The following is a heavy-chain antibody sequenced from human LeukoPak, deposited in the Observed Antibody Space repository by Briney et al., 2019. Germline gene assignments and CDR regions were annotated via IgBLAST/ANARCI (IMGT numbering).Heavy chain of an antibody. D-gene: IGHD1-26*01. V-gene: IGHV3-74*01. CDR2: INSDGSST. CDR1: GFTFSSYW. CDR3: AKLYSGSFDY. J-gene: IGHJ4*02. Sequence: GGSLRLSCAASGFTFSSYWMHWVRQAPGKGLVWVSRINSDGSSTSYADSVKSRFTISRDIAKNSLYLQMNSLRAEDTAVYYCAKLYSGSFDYWGQGTLVTVSS.